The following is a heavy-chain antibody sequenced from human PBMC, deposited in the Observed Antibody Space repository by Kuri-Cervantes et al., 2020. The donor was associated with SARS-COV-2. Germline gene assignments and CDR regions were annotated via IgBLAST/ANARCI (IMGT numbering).Heavy chain of an antibody. D-gene: IGHD3-3*01. CDR2: INSDGSST. V-gene: IGHV3-74*01. CDR3: ASGGPYYDFWSGLTYYYYYGMDV. J-gene: IGHJ6*02. Sequence: GESLKISCAASGFTFSSYWMHWVRQAPGKGLVWVSRINSDGSSTSYADSVKGRFTISRDNAKNTLYLQMNSLGAEDTAVYYCASGGPYYDFWSGLTYYYYYGMDVWGQGTTVTVSS. CDR1: GFTFSSYW.